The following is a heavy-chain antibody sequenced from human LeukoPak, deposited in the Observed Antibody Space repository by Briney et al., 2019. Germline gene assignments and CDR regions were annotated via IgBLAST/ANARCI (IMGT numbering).Heavy chain of an antibody. V-gene: IGHV4-59*12. CDR2: IYSSGST. Sequence: SETLSLTCTVSGGSISSNYWSWIRQPPGKGLEWIGYIYSSGSTNYNPSLKSRVTMSVDTSKNQFSLKLSSVTAADTAVYYCARDTYYYDRPLGDAFDIWGQGTMVTVSS. J-gene: IGHJ3*02. CDR1: GGSISSNY. D-gene: IGHD3-22*01. CDR3: ARDTYYYDRPLGDAFDI.